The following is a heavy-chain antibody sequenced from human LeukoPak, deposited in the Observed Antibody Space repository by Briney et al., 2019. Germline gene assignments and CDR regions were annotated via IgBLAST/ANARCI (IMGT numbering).Heavy chain of an antibody. J-gene: IGHJ4*02. CDR1: GGTFSSYA. CDR2: IIPIFGTA. Sequence: GASVKVSCKASGGTFSSYAISWVRQAPGQGLEWMGGIIPIFGTANYAQKFQGRVTITADESTSTAYMELSSLRSEDTAVYYCARAAGVLEYSSSWYLGYWGQGTLVTVSS. V-gene: IGHV1-69*13. CDR3: ARAAGVLEYSSSWYLGY. D-gene: IGHD6-13*01.